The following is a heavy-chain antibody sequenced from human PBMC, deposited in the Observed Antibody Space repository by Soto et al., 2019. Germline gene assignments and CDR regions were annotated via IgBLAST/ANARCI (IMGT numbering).Heavy chain of an antibody. CDR1: GGSISTSNW. CDR2: VYRTGST. D-gene: IGHD6-13*01. CDR3: ARARATIAAAAIFDC. V-gene: IGHV4-4*02. J-gene: IGHJ4*02. Sequence: SETLSLTCAVSGGSISTSNWWSWVRQPPGKGLEWIGEVYRTGSTNYNPSLESRLTISVDKSKNQFSLKLTSVTAADSAVYYCARARATIAAAAIFDCWGQGTLVTVSS.